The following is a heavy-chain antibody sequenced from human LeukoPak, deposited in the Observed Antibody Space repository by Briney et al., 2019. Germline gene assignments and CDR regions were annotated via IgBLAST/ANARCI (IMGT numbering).Heavy chain of an antibody. D-gene: IGHD3-22*01. Sequence: GGSLRLSCAASGFTFSSYGMSWVRQAPGKGLEWVALISSDGTNKYYADSVKGRFTLSRDNSKNTLYLQMNSLRPEDTAVYYCARDRPMIIVADSFDIWGPGTMVTVSA. V-gene: IGHV3-30*03. CDR3: ARDRPMIIVADSFDI. J-gene: IGHJ3*02. CDR1: GFTFSSYG. CDR2: ISSDGTNK.